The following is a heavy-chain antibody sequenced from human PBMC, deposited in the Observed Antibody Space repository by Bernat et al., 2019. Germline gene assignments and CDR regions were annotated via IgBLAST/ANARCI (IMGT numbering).Heavy chain of an antibody. CDR2: ISGSGGST. CDR3: AKDRRWDGYCSSTSCTVDY. CDR1: GFTFSSYA. Sequence: EVQLLESGGGLVQPGGSLRLSCAASGFTFSSYAMSWVRQAPGKGLEWVSAISGSGGSTYYADSVKGRFTISRDNSKNTLYLQMNSLRAEDTAVYYCAKDRRWDGYCSSTSCTVDYWGQGTLATVSS. V-gene: IGHV3-23*01. J-gene: IGHJ4*02. D-gene: IGHD2-2*01.